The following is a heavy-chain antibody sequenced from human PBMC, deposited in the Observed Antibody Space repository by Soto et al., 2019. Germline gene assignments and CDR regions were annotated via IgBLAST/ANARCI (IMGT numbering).Heavy chain of an antibody. CDR3: ARATYYYDSSGYSDRVLDY. V-gene: IGHV4-31*03. Sequence: QVQLQESGPGLVKPSQTLSLTCTVSGGSISSGGYYWSWIRQHPGKGLEWIGYIYYSGNTYYNPSLQSRVTTSEDTSKNQFSLKLSSVTAADTAVYYCARATYYYDSSGYSDRVLDYWGQGTLVTVSS. J-gene: IGHJ4*02. CDR2: IYYSGNT. D-gene: IGHD3-22*01. CDR1: GGSISSGGYY.